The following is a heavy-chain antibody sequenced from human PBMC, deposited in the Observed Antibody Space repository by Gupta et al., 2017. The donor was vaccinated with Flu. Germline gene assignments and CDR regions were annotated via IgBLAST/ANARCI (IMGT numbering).Heavy chain of an antibody. J-gene: IGHJ4*02. CDR3: ARAFTIATDQFDF. Sequence: EVQLVESGGGLFQPGGSLRLSCAASGFTFSDHYMDWVRQAPGKGPEWVGRVRTKAKGYTTEYAASVQGRFTISRDDSRSSVHLQMSSLRIEDTAVYYCARAFTIATDQFDFWGQGTLVTVSS. V-gene: IGHV3-72*01. CDR1: GFTFSDHY. D-gene: IGHD2-21*01. CDR2: VRTKAKGYTT.